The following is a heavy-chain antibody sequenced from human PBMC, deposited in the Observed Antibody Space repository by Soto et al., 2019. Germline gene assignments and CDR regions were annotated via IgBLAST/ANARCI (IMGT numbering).Heavy chain of an antibody. CDR3: VSATNSGTTRRYPPWFDA. CDR2: IKSRADGGTT. Sequence: VGTLCLSCASSVVTFTRAWLTWVRLSQGKWLEWVGRIKSRADGGTTDYAASVKDRFIISRDDSNDSLYLHMNRLKTDDTAVYYCVSATNSGTTRRYPPWFDAWGQGTLVSVSS. CDR1: VVTFTRAW. V-gene: IGHV3-15*01. J-gene: IGHJ5*02. D-gene: IGHD1-1*01.